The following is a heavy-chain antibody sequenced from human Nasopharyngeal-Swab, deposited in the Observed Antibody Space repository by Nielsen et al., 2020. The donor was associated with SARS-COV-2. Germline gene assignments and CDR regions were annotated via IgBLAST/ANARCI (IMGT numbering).Heavy chain of an antibody. CDR1: GFTFSSYG. CDR3: ANSDFWSGYYKPHYYYYGMDV. J-gene: IGHJ6*02. Sequence: GGPLSLSWAASGFTFSSYGMHWVRQAPGKGLEWVAVISYDGSNKYYADSVKGRFTISRDNSKNTLYLQMNSLRAEDTAVYYCANSDFWSGYYKPHYYYYGMDVWGQGTTVTVSS. D-gene: IGHD3-3*01. CDR2: ISYDGSNK. V-gene: IGHV3-30*18.